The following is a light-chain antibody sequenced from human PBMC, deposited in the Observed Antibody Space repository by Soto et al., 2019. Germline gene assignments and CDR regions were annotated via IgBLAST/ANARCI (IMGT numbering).Light chain of an antibody. CDR2: SAS. CDR1: QSVSSTY. Sequence: DIVLTQSPGTLSLSPGERATLSCRASQSVSSTYFAWYQQKPGQAPRLLIYSASSRATGIPDRFSGSGSGTDFTLIISRLEPEDFAVYYCQQYGSSPITFGQGTRLEIK. V-gene: IGKV3-20*01. CDR3: QQYGSSPIT. J-gene: IGKJ5*01.